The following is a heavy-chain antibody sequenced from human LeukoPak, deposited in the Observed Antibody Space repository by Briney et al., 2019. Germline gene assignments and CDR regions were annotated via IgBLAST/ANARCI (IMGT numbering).Heavy chain of an antibody. CDR2: ITSNGEST. D-gene: IGHD1-26*01. Sequence: PGGSLRLSCSASGFTFSNYAMLWVRQAPGKGLEYVSVITSNGESTDYADSVKGRFTISRDNSKITLYLQMSSLRTEDTAVYYCVKGGATVLDYFDYWGQGTLLTVSS. V-gene: IGHV3-64D*06. CDR1: GFTFSNYA. CDR3: VKGGATVLDYFDY. J-gene: IGHJ4*02.